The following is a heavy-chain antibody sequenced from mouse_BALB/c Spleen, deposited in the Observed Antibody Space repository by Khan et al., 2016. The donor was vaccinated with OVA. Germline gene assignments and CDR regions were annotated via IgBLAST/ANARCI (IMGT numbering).Heavy chain of an antibody. Sequence: EVKLEVSGPSLVQPSQTLSLTCSVTGDSISSGYWSWIRKFPGNKLEYMGYMISSGYTYYNPSLKSRISITRHTSKNHYYLQLNSVTTEDTATYYCARSTYRYTFAYWGQGTLVTVSA. J-gene: IGHJ3*01. V-gene: IGHV3-8*02. CDR3: ARSTYRYTFAY. CDR2: MISSGYT. CDR1: GDSISSGY. D-gene: IGHD2-14*01.